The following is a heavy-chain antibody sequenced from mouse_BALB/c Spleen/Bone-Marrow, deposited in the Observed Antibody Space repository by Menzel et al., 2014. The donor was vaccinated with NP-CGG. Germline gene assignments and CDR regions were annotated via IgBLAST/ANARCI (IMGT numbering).Heavy chain of an antibody. CDR1: GFDFSRYW. CDR2: INPDSSTI. D-gene: IGHD1-2*01. J-gene: IGHJ3*01. Sequence: EVQVVESGGGLVRPGGSLKLSCAASGFDFSRYWMSWVRQAPGKGLEWIGEINPDSSTINYTPSLKDKFIISRDNAKNSLYLQKSKVRSEDTALYYCPRLHYYGYSAYWGQGTLVTVST. CDR3: PRLHYYGYSAY. V-gene: IGHV4-1*02.